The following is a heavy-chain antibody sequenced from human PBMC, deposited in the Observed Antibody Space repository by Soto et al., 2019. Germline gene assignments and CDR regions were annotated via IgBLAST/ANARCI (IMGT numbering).Heavy chain of an antibody. V-gene: IGHV3-64D*08. J-gene: IGHJ6*02. CDR2: ISSNGGST. Sequence: PGGSLRLSCSASGFTFSSYAMHWVRQAPGKGLEYVSAISSNGGSTYYADSVKGRFTISRDNSKNTLYLQMSSLRAEDTAVYYCVKDRGVLTSWELLTNYYYYYGMDVWGQGTTVTVSS. D-gene: IGHD1-26*01. CDR3: VKDRGVLTSWELLTNYYYYYGMDV. CDR1: GFTFSSYA.